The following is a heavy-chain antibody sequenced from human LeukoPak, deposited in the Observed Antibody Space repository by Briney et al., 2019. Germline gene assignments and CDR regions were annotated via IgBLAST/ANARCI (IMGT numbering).Heavy chain of an antibody. J-gene: IGHJ3*02. CDR3: ARAGSSWYHDAFDI. CDR2: MNPNSGNT. Sequence: ASVKVSCKASGYTFTSYDINWVRQATGQGLEWMGWMNPNSGNTGYAQKFQGRVTMTRNTSISTAYMELSSLRSEDTAVYYCARAGSSWYHDAFDIWGQGTMVTVSS. D-gene: IGHD6-13*01. CDR1: GYTFTSYD. V-gene: IGHV1-8*01.